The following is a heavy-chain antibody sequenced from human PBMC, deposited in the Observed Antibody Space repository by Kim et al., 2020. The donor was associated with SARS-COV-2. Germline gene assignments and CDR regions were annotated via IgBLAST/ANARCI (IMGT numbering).Heavy chain of an antibody. CDR3: ARQRWFDP. V-gene: IGHV4-34*01. CDR1: GGSFSGYY. CDR2: INHSGST. J-gene: IGHJ5*02. Sequence: SETLSLTCAVYGGSFSGYYWSWIRQPPGKGLEWIGEINHSGSTNYNPSLKSRVTISVDTSKNQFSLKLSSVTAADTAVYYCARQRWFDPWGQGTLVTVSS.